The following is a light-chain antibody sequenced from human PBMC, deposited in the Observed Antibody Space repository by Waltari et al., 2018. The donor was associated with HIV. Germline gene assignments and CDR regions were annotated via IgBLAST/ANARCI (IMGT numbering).Light chain of an antibody. V-gene: IGKV4-1*01. CDR3: QQYYTPGPT. J-gene: IGKJ4*01. Sequence: DIVMTPHSKPLAVFLGGRATFNCWSSRPILDSSDKRNCLNWYHQRPGQSPRGLIYKVSTRSSGVPDRFSGSGSGTNFSLTISTLQGDDVALYYCQQYYTPGPTFGGGTKVEIK. CDR1: RPILDSSDKRNC. CDR2: KVS.